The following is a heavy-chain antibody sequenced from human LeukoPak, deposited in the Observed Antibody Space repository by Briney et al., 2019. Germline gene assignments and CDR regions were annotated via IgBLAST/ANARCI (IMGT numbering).Heavy chain of an antibody. V-gene: IGHV1-69*01. D-gene: IGHD6-6*01. CDR2: IIPIFGTA. CDR1: GGTFSSYA. CDR3: ARDREQLRGMDV. Sequence: SVKVSCKASGGTFSSYAISWVRQAPGQGLEWMGGIIPIFGTANYAQKFQGRVTITADESTSTAYMELSSLRSEDTAVYYCARDREQLRGMDVWGQGTTVTVSS. J-gene: IGHJ6*02.